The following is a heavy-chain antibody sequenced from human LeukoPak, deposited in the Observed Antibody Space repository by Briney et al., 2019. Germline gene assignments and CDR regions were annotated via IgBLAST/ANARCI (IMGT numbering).Heavy chain of an antibody. J-gene: IGHJ5*02. CDR2: MNPNSGNT. CDR1: GYTFTSND. CDR3: ARGSS. V-gene: IGHV1-8*01. Sequence: ASVKVSRKASGYTFTSNDTNWVRQANAPGLERMGWMNPNSGNTDYAQTYQGRVTLTSNTSISTAYMELTSLRAEDTAVYYGARGSSWGQGTLVTVSS.